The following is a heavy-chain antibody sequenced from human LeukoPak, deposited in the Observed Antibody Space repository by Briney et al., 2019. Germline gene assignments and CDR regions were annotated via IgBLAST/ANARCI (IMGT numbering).Heavy chain of an antibody. V-gene: IGHV3-33*06. D-gene: IGHD4-17*01. CDR1: GFTFSSSG. CDR3: AKDADQYADSYYDW. Sequence: PGGSLRLSCVTSGFTFSSSGMHWVRQVPGKGLEWVADIWYDGSRKFYTDSVKDRFTVSRDNVKNTLYLQMDSLSVADTAVYYCAKDADQYADSYYDWWGQGPLVTVSS. J-gene: IGHJ4*02. CDR2: IWYDGSRK.